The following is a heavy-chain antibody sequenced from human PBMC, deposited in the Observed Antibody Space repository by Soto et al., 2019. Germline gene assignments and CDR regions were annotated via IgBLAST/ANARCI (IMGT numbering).Heavy chain of an antibody. D-gene: IGHD1-20*01. J-gene: IGHJ4*02. Sequence: GGSLRLSCAASGFTFSSYSMNWVRQAPGKGLEWVASISSSSSYIYYADSVKGRFTISRDNAKNSLYLQMNSLRAEDTAVYYCARWGAFRYNWNSPTPFDYWGQGTLVTVSS. CDR3: ARWGAFRYNWNSPTPFDY. V-gene: IGHV3-21*01. CDR1: GFTFSSYS. CDR2: ISSSSSYI.